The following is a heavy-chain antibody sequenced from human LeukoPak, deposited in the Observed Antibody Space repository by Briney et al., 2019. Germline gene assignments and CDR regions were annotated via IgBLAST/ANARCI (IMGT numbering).Heavy chain of an antibody. CDR1: GFTVSSNY. CDR3: ARGMIVGYYYFDY. Sequence: GGSLRLSCAASGFTVSSNYISWVRQAPGKGLEWVSVIYSGGSTYYADSVKGRFTISRDNSKNTLYLQMNSLRAEDTAVYYCARGMIVGYYYFDYWGQGTLVTVSS. D-gene: IGHD3-22*01. CDR2: IYSGGST. J-gene: IGHJ4*02. V-gene: IGHV3-66*01.